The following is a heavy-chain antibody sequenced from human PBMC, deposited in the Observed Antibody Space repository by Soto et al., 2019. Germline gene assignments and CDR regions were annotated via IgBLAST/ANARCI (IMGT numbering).Heavy chain of an antibody. J-gene: IGHJ4*02. D-gene: IGHD5-18*01. CDR1: GFTFSGYA. CDR3: AKVGYSYGFGGYFDY. CDR2: ISGSGGST. Sequence: GGSLRLSCAASGFTFSGYAMSWVRQAPGKGLEWVSAISGSGGSTYYADSVKGRFTISRDNSKNTLYLQMNSLRAEDTAVYYCAKVGYSYGFGGYFDYWGQGTLVTVSS. V-gene: IGHV3-23*01.